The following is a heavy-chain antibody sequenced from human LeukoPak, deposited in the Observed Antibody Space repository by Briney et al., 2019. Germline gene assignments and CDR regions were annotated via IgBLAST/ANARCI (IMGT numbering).Heavy chain of an antibody. CDR3: ARDRGYCSGGSCYSVLDY. V-gene: IGHV3-7*03. CDR2: IKQDGSEK. D-gene: IGHD2-15*01. J-gene: IGHJ4*02. CDR1: GFTFSSYW. Sequence: GGSLRLSCAASGFTFSSYWMNWVRQAPGKGLEWVANIKQDGSEKYYVDSVQGRFTISRDNAKNLLYLQMNSLRAEDTAVYYCARDRGYCSGGSCYSVLDYWGQGTLVTVSS.